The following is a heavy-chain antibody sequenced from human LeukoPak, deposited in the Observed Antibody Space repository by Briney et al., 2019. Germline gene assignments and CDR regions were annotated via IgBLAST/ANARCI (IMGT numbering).Heavy chain of an antibody. CDR2: ISAYNGNT. Sequence: GASVKVSCKASGYTFTSYGISWVRQAPGQGLEWMGWISAYNGNTNYAQKLQGRVTMTTDTSTSTAYMELRSLRSDDTAVYYCARVLCCSSSSNWFDPWGQGTLVTISS. CDR3: ARVLCCSSSSNWFDP. V-gene: IGHV1-18*01. CDR1: GYTFTSYG. J-gene: IGHJ5*02. D-gene: IGHD6-6*01.